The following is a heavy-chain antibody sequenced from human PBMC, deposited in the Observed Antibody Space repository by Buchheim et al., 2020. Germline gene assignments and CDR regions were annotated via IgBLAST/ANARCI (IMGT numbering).Heavy chain of an antibody. CDR1: GGSVSSGSYY. Sequence: QVQLQESGPGLVKPSETLSLTCTVSGGSVSSGSYYWSWIRQPPGKGLEWIGYIYYSGSTNYNPSLKSRVTISVDTSKNQFSLKLSSVTAADTAVYYCARDTVTGFDPWGQGTL. CDR3: ARDTVTGFDP. CDR2: IYYSGST. V-gene: IGHV4-61*01. J-gene: IGHJ5*02. D-gene: IGHD4-11*01.